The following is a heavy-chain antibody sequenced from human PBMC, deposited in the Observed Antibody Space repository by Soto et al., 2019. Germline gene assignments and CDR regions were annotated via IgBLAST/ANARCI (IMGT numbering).Heavy chain of an antibody. V-gene: IGHV1-69*02. D-gene: IGHD3-10*01. J-gene: IGHJ6*02. Sequence: QVQLVQSGAEVKKPGSSVKVSCKASGGTFSSYTISWVRQAPGQGLEWMGRIIPILGIPNYAQKFQGRVTITADKSTSTAYMELSSVRAEDTAVYYCARFRGSYGMDVCGQGTTVTVAS. CDR3: ARFRGSYGMDV. CDR1: GGTFSSYT. CDR2: IIPILGIP.